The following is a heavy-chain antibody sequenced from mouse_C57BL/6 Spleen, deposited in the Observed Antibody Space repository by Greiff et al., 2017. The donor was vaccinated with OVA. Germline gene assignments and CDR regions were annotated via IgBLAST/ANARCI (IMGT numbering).Heavy chain of an antibody. J-gene: IGHJ1*03. CDR1: GYSITSGYY. V-gene: IGHV3-6*01. CDR3: ARELSPDWYFDV. CDR2: LSYDGSN. Sequence: DVKLQESGPGLVKPSQSLSLTCSVTGYSITSGYYWNWIRQFPGNKLEWMGYLSYDGSNNYNPSLKNRISITRDTSKNQFFLMLYSVTTDDTSTFYCARELSPDWYFDVWGTGTTVTVSS. D-gene: IGHD1-1*02.